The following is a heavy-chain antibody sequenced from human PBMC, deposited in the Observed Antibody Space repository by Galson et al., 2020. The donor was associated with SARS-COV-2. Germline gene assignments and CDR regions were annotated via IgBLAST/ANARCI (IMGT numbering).Heavy chain of an antibody. D-gene: IGHD2-21*02. J-gene: IGHJ4*02. CDR2: INSSGST. Sequence: SDPLSLTCAVYCGSFSCYYWSWLGQPPGRGREGIGGINSSGSTNYNPSLKRRVTKPVDTSKNHFSLKLSAVTAADTAVYYCAREENFFLVVTATRMCYFDYWGRGTLATVSS. CDR1: CGSFSCYY. V-gene: IGHV4-34*01. CDR3: AREENFFLVVTATRMCYFDY.